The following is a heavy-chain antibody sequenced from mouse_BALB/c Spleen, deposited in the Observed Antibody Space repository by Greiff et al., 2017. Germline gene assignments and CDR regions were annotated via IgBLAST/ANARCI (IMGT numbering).Heavy chain of an antibody. Sequence: EVQRVESGGGLVQPGGSRKLSCAASGFTFSSFGMHWVRQAPEKGLEWVAYISSGSSTIYYADTVKGRFTISRDNPKNTLFLQMTSLRSEDTAMYYCARELRLRAMDYWGQGTSVTVSS. CDR3: ARELRLRAMDY. J-gene: IGHJ4*01. V-gene: IGHV5-17*02. CDR2: ISSGSSTI. CDR1: GFTFSSFG. D-gene: IGHD1-2*01.